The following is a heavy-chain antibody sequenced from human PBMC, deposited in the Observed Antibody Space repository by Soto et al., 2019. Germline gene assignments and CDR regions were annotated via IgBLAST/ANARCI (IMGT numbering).Heavy chain of an antibody. Sequence: QVQLQESGPGLVKPSETLSLTCTVSVGSLSSYYWSWIRQPPGKGLEWIGFIFYSGSTRYNPSLKSRVTISIDTSEYQFSLKLNSVTAADTAVYYCASMIGDPVLSFDSWGQGTLVAVSS. D-gene: IGHD3-10*02. V-gene: IGHV4-59*01. CDR3: ASMIGDPVLSFDS. J-gene: IGHJ5*01. CDR1: VGSLSSYY. CDR2: IFYSGST.